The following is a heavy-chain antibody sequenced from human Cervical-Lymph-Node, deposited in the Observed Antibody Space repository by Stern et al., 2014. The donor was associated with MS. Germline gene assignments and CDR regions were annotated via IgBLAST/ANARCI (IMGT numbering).Heavy chain of an antibody. D-gene: IGHD3-22*01. J-gene: IGHJ3*02. Sequence: QVQLVQSGAEVKKPGASVKVSCKASGNTFSDHYFHWLRQAPGQGLEWMGRIDPESGDTKYGPKFQGRLTMTRDTSISSVYMELDRLTSDDSALYFCARQRVIAMVDDAFDIWGQGTRVTVSS. V-gene: IGHV1-2*06. CDR2: IDPESGDT. CDR1: GNTFSDHY. CDR3: ARQRVIAMVDDAFDI.